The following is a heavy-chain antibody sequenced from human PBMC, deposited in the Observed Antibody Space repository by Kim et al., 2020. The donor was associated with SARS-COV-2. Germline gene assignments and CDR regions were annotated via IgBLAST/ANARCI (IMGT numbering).Heavy chain of an antibody. V-gene: IGHV1-3*01. J-gene: IGHJ6*03. Sequence: ASVKVSCKASGYTFTSYSMHWVRQAPGQGLEWMGLINPGNGNTRYAQKFQGRVTITRDTSTSTAYMELSSLRSEDTAVYYCARDSNYDIFCYYYYYMDVW. D-gene: IGHD3-9*01. CDR1: GYTFTSYS. CDR2: INPGNGNT. CDR3: ARDSNYDIFCYYYYYMDV.